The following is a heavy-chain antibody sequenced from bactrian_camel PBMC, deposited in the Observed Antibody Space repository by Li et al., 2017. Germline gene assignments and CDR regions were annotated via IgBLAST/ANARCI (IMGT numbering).Heavy chain of an antibody. CDR3: AAGSQPWIWTASLRDTRSTY. Sequence: HVQLVESGGGSVQAGGSLRLSCVYTVNSACMGWFRQVPGKEGEGVASLGEACDTNYADSVKGRFTISKDNAKRTLYLQMNSLKPEDTAMYYCAAGSQPWIWTASLRDTRSTYWGQGTQVTVS. V-gene: IGHV3S55*01. CDR2: LGEACDT. J-gene: IGHJ4*01. D-gene: IGHD1*01. CDR1: VNSAC.